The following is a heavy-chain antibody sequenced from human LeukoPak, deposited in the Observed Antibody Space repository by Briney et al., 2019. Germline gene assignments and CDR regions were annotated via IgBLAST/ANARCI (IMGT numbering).Heavy chain of an antibody. CDR2: INPSGGST. D-gene: IGHD6-6*01. CDR1: GYTFTSYY. Sequence: GASVTVSCKASGYTFTSYYMRWVRQAPGQGLEWMGIINPSGGSTSYAQKFQGRVTMTRDTSTSTVYMELSSLRSEDTAVYYCARGGHSSSSLHFSFGYWGQGTLVTVSS. J-gene: IGHJ4*02. CDR3: ARGGHSSSSLHFSFGY. V-gene: IGHV1-46*01.